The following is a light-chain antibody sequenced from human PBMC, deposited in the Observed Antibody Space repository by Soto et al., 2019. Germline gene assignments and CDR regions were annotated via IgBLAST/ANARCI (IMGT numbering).Light chain of an antibody. V-gene: IGLV2-11*01. J-gene: IGLJ2*01. CDR2: DVN. CDR1: SSDVGGYNF. CDR3: CSYAGTYIPGL. Sequence: QSALTQPRSLSGSPGQSVTISCTGSSSDVGGYNFVSWYQHHPGKAPKLIIHDVNKRPSGVPDRFSGSKSGNTASLTVSGLQAEDESDYYCCSYAGTYIPGLFGGGTKLTVL.